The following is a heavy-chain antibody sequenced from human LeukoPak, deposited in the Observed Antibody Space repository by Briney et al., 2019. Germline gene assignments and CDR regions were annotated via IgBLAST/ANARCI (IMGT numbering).Heavy chain of an antibody. V-gene: IGHV3-11*01. D-gene: IGHD3-10*01. CDR2: ISSSGSTI. CDR1: GFTFDDYD. Sequence: GGSLRLSCAASGFTFDDYDMSWIRQAPGKGLEWVSYISSSGSTIYYADSVKGRFTISRDNAKNSLYLQMNSLRAEDTAVYYCARGRTMVRGVIITIYDYWGQGTLVTVSS. CDR3: ARGRTMVRGVIITIYDY. J-gene: IGHJ4*02.